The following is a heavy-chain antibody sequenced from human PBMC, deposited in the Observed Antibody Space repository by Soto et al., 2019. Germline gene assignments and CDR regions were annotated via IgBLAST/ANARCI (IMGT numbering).Heavy chain of an antibody. CDR2: IYHSGST. Sequence: TSETLSLTCAVSGGSISSSNWWSWVRQPPGKGLEWIGEIYHSGSTNYNPSLKSRVTISVDKSKNQFSLKLSSVTAADTAVYYCASPSGKYSYYYHGMDVWGQGTTVTVS. CDR3: ASPSGKYSYYYHGMDV. V-gene: IGHV4-4*02. J-gene: IGHJ6*02. CDR1: GGSISSSNW. D-gene: IGHD6-25*01.